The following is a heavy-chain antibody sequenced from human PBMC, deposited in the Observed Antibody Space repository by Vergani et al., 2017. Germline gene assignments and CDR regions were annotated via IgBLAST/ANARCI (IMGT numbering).Heavy chain of an antibody. J-gene: IGHJ3*02. CDR1: GGSISSRNW. V-gene: IGHV4-4*03. CDR2: IYHSGST. Sequence: QVQLQESGPGLVKPPGTLSLTCAVSGGSISSRNWWRWVRQPPGRGLEGSGEIYHSGSTNYNPSLKSRVTISVDKSKNQFSLKLSSVTAADTAVYYCAREKTTVVTPGAFDIWGQGTMVTVSS. CDR3: AREKTTVVTPGAFDI. D-gene: IGHD4-23*01.